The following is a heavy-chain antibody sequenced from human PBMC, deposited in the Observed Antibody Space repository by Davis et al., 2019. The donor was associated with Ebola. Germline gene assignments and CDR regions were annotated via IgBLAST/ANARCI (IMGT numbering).Heavy chain of an antibody. Sequence: GESLKISCAASGFIFSDYWMHWVRQAPGKGLVWVSRINSDETNTEYADSVRGRFTISRDNDKNTVYLQINSLRAEDTAVYYCARDRRPYYDFWSGYPLWYFDYWGQGTLVTVSS. V-gene: IGHV3-74*01. D-gene: IGHD3-3*01. CDR1: GFIFSDYW. CDR3: ARDRRPYYDFWSGYPLWYFDY. J-gene: IGHJ4*02. CDR2: INSDETNT.